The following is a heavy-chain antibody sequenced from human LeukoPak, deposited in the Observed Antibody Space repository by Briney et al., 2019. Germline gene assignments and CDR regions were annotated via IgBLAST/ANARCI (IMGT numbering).Heavy chain of an antibody. J-gene: IGHJ4*02. CDR1: GLTLSSYS. Sequence: GGALRLSCAAPGLTLSSYSMTWVRRAPGKGREWVSAFSGSGGSTYYAHSVKGRFTISRDNSKNTLYLQMNSLRAEDTAVYYCAKEGPVWFGESHPVFYWGQGTLVTVSS. D-gene: IGHD3-10*01. CDR2: FSGSGGST. V-gene: IGHV3-23*01. CDR3: AKEGPVWFGESHPVFY.